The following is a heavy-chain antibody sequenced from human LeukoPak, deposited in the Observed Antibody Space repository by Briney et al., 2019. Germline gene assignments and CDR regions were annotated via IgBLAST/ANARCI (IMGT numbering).Heavy chain of an antibody. CDR2: INPNSGGT. CDR1: GYTFTGYY. J-gene: IGHJ4*02. Sequence: ASVKVSCKASGYTFTGYYIHWVRQAPGQGLEWMGRINPNSGGTNYAQKFQGRATMTRDTSISTAYMELSRLRSDDTAVYYCARGPRGIFGVVIRYYFDYWGQGTLVTVSS. V-gene: IGHV1-2*06. CDR3: ARGPRGIFGVVIRYYFDY. D-gene: IGHD3-3*01.